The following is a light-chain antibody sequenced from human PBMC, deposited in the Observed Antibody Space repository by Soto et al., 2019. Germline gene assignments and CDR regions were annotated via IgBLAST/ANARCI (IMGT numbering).Light chain of an antibody. Sequence: EIVMTQSPATLSVSPGERATLSCRASQSVSSNLAWYQQKPGQAPRLLIYGASTRATGIPARFSGSGSGTEFTLTISSLQSEDFAAYSCLQYNNWPYTFGQGTKLEIK. CDR3: LQYNNWPYT. V-gene: IGKV3-15*01. CDR2: GAS. CDR1: QSVSSN. J-gene: IGKJ2*01.